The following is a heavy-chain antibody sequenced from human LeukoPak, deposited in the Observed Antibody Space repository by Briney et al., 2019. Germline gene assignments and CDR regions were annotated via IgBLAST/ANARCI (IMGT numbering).Heavy chain of an antibody. Sequence: GGSLRLSCAASGFTFSSCDMHWVRQATGKGLEWVSAIGTAGDTYYPGSVKGQFTISRENAKNSLYLQMNSLRAGDTAVYYCVRGRGSGWYTLEPWFPFDYWGQGTWSPSPQ. V-gene: IGHV3-13*01. CDR1: GFTFSSCD. D-gene: IGHD6-19*01. CDR2: IGTAGDT. CDR3: VRGRGSGWYTLEPWFPFDY. J-gene: IGHJ4*02.